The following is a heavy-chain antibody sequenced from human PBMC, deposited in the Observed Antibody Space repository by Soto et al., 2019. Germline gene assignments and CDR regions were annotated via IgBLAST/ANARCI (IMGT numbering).Heavy chain of an antibody. J-gene: IGHJ5*02. D-gene: IGHD3-10*01. V-gene: IGHV3-73*01. CDR3: IMHPVHL. Sequence: EVQLVESGGGLVQPGGSLKLSCAASGFTFSDAAMHWVRQASGKGLEWVGRIRSKANSYATAYAASVKGRFTISRDDSKESAYLPMNRPKTGDRGGVCWIMHPVHLWGQGTLVTVAS. CDR1: GFTFSDAA. CDR2: IRSKANSYAT.